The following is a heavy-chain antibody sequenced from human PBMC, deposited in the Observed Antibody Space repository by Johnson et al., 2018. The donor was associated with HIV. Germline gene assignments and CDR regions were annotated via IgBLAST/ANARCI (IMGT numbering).Heavy chain of an antibody. V-gene: IGHV3-23*04. J-gene: IGHJ3*02. CDR3: AKDAYDSSGYYYGAFDI. CDR2: ISGSGGST. D-gene: IGHD3-22*01. Sequence: QLVESGGGLVQPGGSLRLSCAASGFTFSSYAMSWVRQAPGKGLEWVSAISGSGGSTYYADSVKGRFTISRDNSKNTLYLQMNSLRAEDTAVYYCAKDAYDSSGYYYGAFDIWGQGTMVTVSS. CDR1: GFTFSSYA.